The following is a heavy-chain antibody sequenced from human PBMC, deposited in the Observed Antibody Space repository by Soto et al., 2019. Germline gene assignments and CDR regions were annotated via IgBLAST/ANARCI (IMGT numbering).Heavy chain of an antibody. D-gene: IGHD6-19*01. CDR3: ARESSGSFQI. V-gene: IGHV3-74*01. J-gene: IGHJ3*02. CDR2: INGDGSST. Sequence: GGSLRLSCAASGFNFSNFWMHWVRQAPGKGLVWVSRINGDGSSTGYADSVKGRFAISRDNAKNTLYVQMNGLRVEDTAVYYCARESSGSFQIWGQGTMVTVSS. CDR1: GFNFSNFW.